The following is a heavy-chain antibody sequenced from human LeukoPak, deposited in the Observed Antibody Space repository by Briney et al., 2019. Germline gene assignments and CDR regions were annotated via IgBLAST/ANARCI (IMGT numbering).Heavy chain of an antibody. V-gene: IGHV3-21*01. CDR3: ARDNTPPCGGDCPADY. J-gene: IGHJ4*02. Sequence: GGSLRLSFAASGFTFSSSWRSWVRQAPGKGREGVSSISSSSSYIYYADSVKGGFTISRDNAKNSLYLQMNSLRAEDTAVYYCARDNTPPCGGDCPADYWGQGTLVTVSS. CDR2: ISSSSSYI. CDR1: GFTFSSSW. D-gene: IGHD2-21*02.